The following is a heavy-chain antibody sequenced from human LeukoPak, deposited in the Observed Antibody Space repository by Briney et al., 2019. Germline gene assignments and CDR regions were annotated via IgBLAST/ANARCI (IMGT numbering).Heavy chain of an antibody. J-gene: IGHJ4*02. V-gene: IGHV4-30-4*08. D-gene: IGHD2-2*01. Sequence: SETLSLTCTVSGGSISSGDYYWSWIRQPPGKGLEWIGYIYYSGSTYYNPSLKSRVTISVDTSKNQFSLKLSSVTAADTAVYYCARVRIDCSSTGCYRERFDYWGQGTLVTVSS. CDR3: ARVRIDCSSTGCYRERFDY. CDR2: IYYSGST. CDR1: GGSISSGDYY.